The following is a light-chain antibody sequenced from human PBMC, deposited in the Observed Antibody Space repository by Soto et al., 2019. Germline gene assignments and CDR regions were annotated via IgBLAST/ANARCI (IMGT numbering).Light chain of an antibody. CDR2: GAS. V-gene: IGKV3-20*01. CDR3: QQYGSSVT. Sequence: EIVLTQSPGTLSLSPGERATLSCRASQSAISSYLAWYQQKPGQAPRLLIYGASSRATGIPDRFSGSGSGTDFTLTISRLEPEDFAVYYCQQYGSSVTFGPGTKVDIK. CDR1: QSAISSY. J-gene: IGKJ3*01.